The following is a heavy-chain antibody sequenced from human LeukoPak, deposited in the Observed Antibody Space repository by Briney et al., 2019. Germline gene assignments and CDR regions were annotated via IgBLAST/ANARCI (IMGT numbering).Heavy chain of an antibody. Sequence: PSQTLSLTCTVSGGSISSGGYYWSWIRQHPGKGLEWIGYIYYSGSTYYSPSLKSRVTISVDTSKNQFSLRLSSVTAADTAVYYCASYCSGGSCYNPSFDYWGQGTLVTVSS. V-gene: IGHV4-31*03. D-gene: IGHD2-15*01. CDR2: IYYSGST. CDR3: ASYCSGGSCYNPSFDY. J-gene: IGHJ4*02. CDR1: GGSISSGGYY.